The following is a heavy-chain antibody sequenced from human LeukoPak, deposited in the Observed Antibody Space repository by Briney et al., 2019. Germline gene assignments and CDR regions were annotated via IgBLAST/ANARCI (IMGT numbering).Heavy chain of an antibody. CDR3: ARVAVTTDYFDY. Sequence: SETLSLTCTVSGGSISSYYWSWIRQPPGKGLEWIGYIYYSGSTNYNPSLESRVTISVDTSKNQFSLKLSSVTAADTAVYYCARVAVTTDYFDYWGQGTLVTASS. CDR1: GGSISSYY. J-gene: IGHJ4*02. CDR2: IYYSGST. D-gene: IGHD4-11*01. V-gene: IGHV4-59*01.